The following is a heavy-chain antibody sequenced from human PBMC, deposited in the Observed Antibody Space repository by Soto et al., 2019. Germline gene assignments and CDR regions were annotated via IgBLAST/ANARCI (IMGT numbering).Heavy chain of an antibody. Sequence: SQTLSLTCGISGDSVSSNSAAWNWIRQSPSRGLEWLGRTYYRSQWYNDYALSVKSRITINPDTSKNQFSLQLNSVSPEDTAIYFCARDSSGFHWYFDLWGRGTLVTVSS. V-gene: IGHV6-1*01. CDR3: ARDSSGFHWYFDL. CDR2: TYYRSQWYN. J-gene: IGHJ2*01. CDR1: GDSVSSNSAA. D-gene: IGHD6-19*01.